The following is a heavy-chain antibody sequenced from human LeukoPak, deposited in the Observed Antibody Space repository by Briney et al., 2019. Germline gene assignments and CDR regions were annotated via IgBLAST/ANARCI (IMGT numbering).Heavy chain of an antibody. CDR3: ARVRGGSYSGATDYFDC. CDR2: IYYSGST. D-gene: IGHD1-26*01. V-gene: IGHV4-30-4*01. J-gene: IGHJ4*02. CDR1: GGSISSGDYY. Sequence: PSETLSLTCTVSGGSISSGDYYWGWIRQPPGKGLEWIGYIYYSGSTYYNPSLKSRVTISVDTSKNQFSLKLSSVTAADTAVYYCARVRGGSYSGATDYFDCWGQGTLVTVSS.